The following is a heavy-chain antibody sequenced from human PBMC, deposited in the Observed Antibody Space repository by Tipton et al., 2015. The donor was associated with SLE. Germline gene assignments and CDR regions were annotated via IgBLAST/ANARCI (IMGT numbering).Heavy chain of an antibody. CDR3: ARVGLITPDAFDI. J-gene: IGHJ3*02. CDR1: GGSIDYHY. D-gene: IGHD5-24*01. Sequence: TLSLTCTVSGGSIDYHYWSWIRQTPGKGLEYIGFIHYSGKTDSHPSLKSRVTMSVETSKNQFSLRLSSVTTADTAVYYCARVGLITPDAFDIWGEGTMVTVSS. CDR2: IHYSGKT. V-gene: IGHV4-59*11.